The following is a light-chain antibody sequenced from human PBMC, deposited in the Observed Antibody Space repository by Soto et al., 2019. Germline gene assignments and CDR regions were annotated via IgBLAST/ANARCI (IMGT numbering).Light chain of an antibody. J-gene: IGLJ3*02. V-gene: IGLV2-14*01. CDR1: SSDIGGFNF. Sequence: QSVLTQPASVSGSPGQSITISCSGTSSDIGGFNFVSWYQQHPGKAPKLIIYVVFNRPSGVSNRFSGSKSGNTASLTISGLQAEDEADYFCSSYTTSSTVVFGGGTKLTVL. CDR2: VVF. CDR3: SSYTTSSTVV.